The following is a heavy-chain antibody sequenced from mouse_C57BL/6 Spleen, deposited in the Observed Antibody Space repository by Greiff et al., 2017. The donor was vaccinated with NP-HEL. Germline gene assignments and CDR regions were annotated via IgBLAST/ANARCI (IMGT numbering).Heavy chain of an antibody. D-gene: IGHD2-4*01. CDR2: INPSNGGT. V-gene: IGHV1-53*01. CDR3: ARSSYDYGPWFAY. CDR1: GYTFTSYW. J-gene: IGHJ3*01. Sequence: QVQLQQPGIELVKPGASVKLSCKASGYTFTSYWMHWVKQGPGQGLEWIGNINPSNGGTNYNEKFKSKATLTVDKSSSTAYMQLSSLTSEDSAVYYCARSSYDYGPWFAYWGQGTLVTVSA.